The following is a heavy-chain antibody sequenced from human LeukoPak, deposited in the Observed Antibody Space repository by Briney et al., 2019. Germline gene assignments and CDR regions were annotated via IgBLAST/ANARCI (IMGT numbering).Heavy chain of an antibody. Sequence: SETLSLTCTVSGGSISSSSYYWGWIRQPPGKGLEWIGSIYYSGSTYYNPSLKSRVTISVDTSKNQFSLKLSSVTAADTAVYYCARYIGSGSYYNAIDYWGQGTLVTVSS. V-gene: IGHV4-39*07. CDR2: IYYSGST. CDR3: ARYIGSGSYYNAIDY. CDR1: GGSISSSSYY. J-gene: IGHJ4*02. D-gene: IGHD3-10*01.